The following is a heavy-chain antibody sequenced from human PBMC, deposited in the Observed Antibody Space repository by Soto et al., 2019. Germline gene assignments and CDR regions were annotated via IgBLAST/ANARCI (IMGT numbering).Heavy chain of an antibody. CDR3: ARSDCYDSSGYYFDF. CDR2: IYSSGST. CDR1: GGSISSSSYY. Sequence: SETLSLTCTVSGGSISSSSYYWGWIRQPPGTELEWIGRIYSSGSTYYNPSLKSRITISEDGAKNQFSLKLSAVTAADTAVYYCARSDCYDSSGYYFDFWGQGTLVTVSS. V-gene: IGHV4-39*01. J-gene: IGHJ4*02. D-gene: IGHD3-22*01.